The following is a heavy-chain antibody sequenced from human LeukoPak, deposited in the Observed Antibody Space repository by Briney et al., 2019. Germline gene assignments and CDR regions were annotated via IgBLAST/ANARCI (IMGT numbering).Heavy chain of an antibody. Sequence: ASVKVSCKASGYTFTGYYMHWVRQAPGQGLEWMGWINPNSGNTGYAQKFQGRVTITRNTSISTAYMELSSLRSEDTAVYYCARALGNEPDYWGQGTLVTVSS. CDR1: GYTFTGYY. V-gene: IGHV1-8*03. CDR2: INPNSGNT. J-gene: IGHJ4*02. CDR3: ARALGNEPDY.